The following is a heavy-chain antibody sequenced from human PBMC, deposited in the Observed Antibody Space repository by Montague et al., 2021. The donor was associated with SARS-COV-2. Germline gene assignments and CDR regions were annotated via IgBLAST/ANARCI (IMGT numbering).Heavy chain of an antibody. V-gene: IGHV4-4*02. J-gene: IGHJ4*02. CDR3: ASRGAGWFGSNPERFDY. CDR2: IYHSGRT. D-gene: IGHD3-10*01. CDR1: GGSISSSNW. Sequence: SETLSLTCAASGGSISSSNWWSWVRQPPGKGLEWIGEIYHSGRTXYNPCRKSRVTISVDKSKNQFSLKLSSVTAADTAVYYCASRGAGWFGSNPERFDYWGQGTLVTVSS.